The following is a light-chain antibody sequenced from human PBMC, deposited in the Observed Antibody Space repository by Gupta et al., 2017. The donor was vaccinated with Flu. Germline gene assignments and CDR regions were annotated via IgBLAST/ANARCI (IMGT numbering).Light chain of an antibody. V-gene: IGLV1-40*01. CDR1: SSNVGKVDD. J-gene: IGLJ1*01. CDR2: GNN. CDR3: QSEDSNRTGYV. Sequence: TTSTATSSSNVGKVDDVRWYQQQPEAAPTLLMYGNNNRPSVVPDRFSGSKSDTAAPLAITRLQAEDEADYYCQSEDSNRTGYVFGTGTRVTVL.